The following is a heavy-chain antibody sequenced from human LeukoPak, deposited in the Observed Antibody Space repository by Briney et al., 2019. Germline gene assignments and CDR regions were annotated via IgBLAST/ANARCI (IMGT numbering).Heavy chain of an antibody. CDR1: GGSISSGGYY. CDR3: ARVARYGGYFDY. Sequence: PSETLSLTCTVSGGSISSGGYYWSWIRQPPGKGLEWIGYIYPSGRTYYNPSLKSRVTISVDTSKNQFSLKLSSVTAADTAVYYCARVARYGGYFDYWGQGTLVTVSS. CDR2: IYPSGRT. V-gene: IGHV4-30-2*01. J-gene: IGHJ4*02. D-gene: IGHD3-10*01.